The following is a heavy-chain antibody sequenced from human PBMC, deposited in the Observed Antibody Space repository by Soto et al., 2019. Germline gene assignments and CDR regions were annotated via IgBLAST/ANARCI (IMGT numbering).Heavy chain of an antibody. J-gene: IGHJ6*02. CDR3: AKCILGYCSGGSCYSRCYGMDV. CDR1: GFTFSSYG. V-gene: IGHV3-30*18. CDR2: ISYDGSNK. Sequence: QVQLVESGGGVVQPGRSLRLSCAASGFTFSSYGMHWVRQAPGKGLEWVAVISYDGSNKYYEDSVKGRFTISRDNSKNTLYLQMNSLRAEDTAVYYCAKCILGYCSGGSCYSRCYGMDVWGQGTTVTVSS. D-gene: IGHD2-15*01.